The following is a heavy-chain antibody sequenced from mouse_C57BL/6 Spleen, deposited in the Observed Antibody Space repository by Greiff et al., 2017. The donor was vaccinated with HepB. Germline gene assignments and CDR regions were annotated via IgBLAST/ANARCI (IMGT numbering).Heavy chain of an antibody. CDR1: GFTFSDYY. CDR3: ARDGYSNYVGAMDY. V-gene: IGHV5-16*01. J-gene: IGHJ4*01. Sequence: EVHLVESEGGLVQPGSSMKLSCTASGFTFSDYYMAWVRQVPEKGLEWVANINYDGSSTYYLDSLKSRFIISRDNAKNILYLQMSSLKSEDTATYYCARDGYSNYVGAMDYWGQGTSVTVSS. D-gene: IGHD2-5*01. CDR2: INYDGSST.